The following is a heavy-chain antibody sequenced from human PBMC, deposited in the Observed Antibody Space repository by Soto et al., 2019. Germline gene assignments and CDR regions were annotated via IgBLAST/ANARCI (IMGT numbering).Heavy chain of an antibody. V-gene: IGHV3-74*03. CDR3: VSYNDFWSGSHFYGMDV. CDR2: IESDGSST. Sequence: GSLRLSCAASGFTFSSYWMHWVRQAPGKGLVWVSRIESDGSSTSYADSVKGRFTISRDNVRKMLYLQMNSLRAEDTAVYYCVSYNDFWSGSHFYGMDVWGQGTTVTVSS. CDR1: GFTFSSYW. D-gene: IGHD3-3*01. J-gene: IGHJ6*02.